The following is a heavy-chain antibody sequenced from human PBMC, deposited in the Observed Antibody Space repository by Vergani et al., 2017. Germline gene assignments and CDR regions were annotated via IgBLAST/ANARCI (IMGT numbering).Heavy chain of an antibody. V-gene: IGHV3-30*02. CDR3: AKLFRGWGIDY. Sequence: QVQLVESGGGVVQRGGSLRLSCATSGFTLSNYDMQWIRQGPGKGLEFVAFIQFDGSNQYYADSVKGRFTLSSDFSKNTLYLQMNSLGTDDTATYYCAKLFRGWGIDYWGQGSQVIVSS. D-gene: IGHD3-16*01. CDR2: IQFDGSNQ. J-gene: IGHJ4*02. CDR1: GFTLSNYD.